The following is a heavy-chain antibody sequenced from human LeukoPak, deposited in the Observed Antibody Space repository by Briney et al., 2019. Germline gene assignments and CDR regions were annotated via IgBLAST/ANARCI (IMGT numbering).Heavy chain of an antibody. CDR1: GFSFSSYA. CDR2: ISYDETNK. V-gene: IGHV3-30*04. Sequence: GRSLRLSCAASGFSFSSYAMHWVRQAPGKGLEWVAVISYDETNKYYGDSVKGRFTISRDNSKNTLYLQMNSLRAEDTAVYYCARDWQGSPGYYFHYWGQGTLFTVSS. CDR3: ARDWQGSPGYYFHY. J-gene: IGHJ4*02. D-gene: IGHD2-2*01.